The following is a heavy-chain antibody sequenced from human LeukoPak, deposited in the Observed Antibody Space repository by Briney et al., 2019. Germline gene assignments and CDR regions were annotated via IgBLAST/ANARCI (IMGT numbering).Heavy chain of an antibody. V-gene: IGHV1-18*01. D-gene: IGHD3-22*01. CDR3: ARFPYYDSSGYYYFDY. Sequence: ASVKVSCKASGYTFTSYGISWVRQAPGQGLEWMGWISAYNGNTNYAQKLQGRVTMTTDTSTSTAYMELSRLRSDDTAVYYCARFPYYDSSGYYYFDYWGQGTLVTVSS. J-gene: IGHJ4*02. CDR2: ISAYNGNT. CDR1: GYTFTSYG.